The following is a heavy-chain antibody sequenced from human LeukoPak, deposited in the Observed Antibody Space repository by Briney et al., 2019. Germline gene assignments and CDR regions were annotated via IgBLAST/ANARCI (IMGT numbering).Heavy chain of an antibody. CDR1: GFTVSSNY. J-gene: IGHJ4*02. V-gene: IGHV3-53*05. CDR3: ARVSGWYHPFDY. Sequence: PGGSLRLSCAASGFTVSSNYMNWVRQAPGKGLEWVSIIYSGGSTYYADSVKGRFTISRDNSKNTLYLQMNSLRAEDTAVYYCARVSGWYHPFDYWGQGTLVTVSS. CDR2: IYSGGST. D-gene: IGHD6-19*01.